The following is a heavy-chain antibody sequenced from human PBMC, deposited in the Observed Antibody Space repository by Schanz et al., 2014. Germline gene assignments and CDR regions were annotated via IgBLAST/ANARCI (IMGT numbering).Heavy chain of an antibody. CDR1: GFVFGDYY. CDR2: ISDSGTYT. J-gene: IGHJ4*02. V-gene: IGHV3-11*05. D-gene: IGHD3-10*01. CDR3: ARIGGSVFDY. Sequence: VQLVESGGGLVQPGGSLRLSCAASGFVFGDYYMTWIRQAPGKGLEWLSYISDSGTYTNYADSVKGRFTISRDNAKSLLYLQMNSLRAEDSAVYYCARIGGSVFDYWAQGTLVTVSS.